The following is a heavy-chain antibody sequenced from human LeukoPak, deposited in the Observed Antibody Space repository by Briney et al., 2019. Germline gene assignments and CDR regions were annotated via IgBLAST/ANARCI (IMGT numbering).Heavy chain of an antibody. J-gene: IGHJ4*02. Sequence: ASVKVSCKASGYTFTDYYLHWLRQAPGQGLEWMGWMHPNSGGTNYAQNFQGRVTMTRDTSITTAYMELSRLTSDDTAVYYCAKAPRAIYYYGSGSYYPYPYFDYWGQGTLVTVSS. V-gene: IGHV1-2*02. CDR3: AKAPRAIYYYGSGSYYPYPYFDY. CDR1: GYTFTDYY. CDR2: MHPNSGGT. D-gene: IGHD3-10*01.